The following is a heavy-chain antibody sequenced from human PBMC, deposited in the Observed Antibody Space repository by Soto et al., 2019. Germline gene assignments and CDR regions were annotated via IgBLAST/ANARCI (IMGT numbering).Heavy chain of an antibody. CDR3: ARDIHKWNDPAVERVPQDS. CDR2: IYSGGST. V-gene: IGHV3-53*01. J-gene: IGHJ4*02. Sequence: PGGSLRLSCAASGFTVSSNYMYWVRQAPGKGLEWVSVIYSGGSTYSADSVKGRFTISRDNSKNTLYLQMDSLRAEDTAVYYCARDIHKWNDPAVERVPQDSWDQGTLVTV. CDR1: GFTVSSNY. D-gene: IGHD1-20*01.